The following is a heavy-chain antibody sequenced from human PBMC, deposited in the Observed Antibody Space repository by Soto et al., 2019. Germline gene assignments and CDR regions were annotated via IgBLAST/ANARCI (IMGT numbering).Heavy chain of an antibody. V-gene: IGHV1-46*01. D-gene: IGHD2-2*03. J-gene: IGHJ4*02. CDR3: ARDGSSYYFDY. CDR2: INPSGGST. Sequence: ASVKVSCKASGYTFTSYYMHWVRQAPGQGLEWMGIINPSGGSTTYAQKFQGRVTMTRDTSTSTVYMELSSLRSEDTAVYYCARDGSSYYFDYWGQGTLVTVSS. CDR1: GYTFTSYY.